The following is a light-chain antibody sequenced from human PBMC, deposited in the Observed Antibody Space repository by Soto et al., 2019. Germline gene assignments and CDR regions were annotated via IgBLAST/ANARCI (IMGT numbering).Light chain of an antibody. Sequence: DIVMTQSPDSLAVSLGERATINCKSSQSVLYSSNNKNYLAWYQQKPGQPPKLLIYWASTRESGVPDRFSGSGSGTDFTLTISSLQAEDVAVYYCQQYYSTHQGFGGGTKVEIK. V-gene: IGKV4-1*01. CDR1: QSVLYSSNNKNY. J-gene: IGKJ4*01. CDR2: WAS. CDR3: QQYYSTHQG.